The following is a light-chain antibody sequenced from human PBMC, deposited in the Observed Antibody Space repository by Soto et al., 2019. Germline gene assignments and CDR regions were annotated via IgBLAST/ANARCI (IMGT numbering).Light chain of an antibody. J-gene: IGKJ1*01. V-gene: IGKV3D-15*01. CDR3: QQYNNWPT. CDR1: QSVGGY. CDR2: DAS. Sequence: EILLTQSPATLSVSPGERDTLSCRARQSVGGYLAWYQQRPSQAPRVLIYDASNRATGIPVRLSVSGSGTEFTLPIRSLQSEDFAVYYCQQYNNWPTFGQGTQVDIK.